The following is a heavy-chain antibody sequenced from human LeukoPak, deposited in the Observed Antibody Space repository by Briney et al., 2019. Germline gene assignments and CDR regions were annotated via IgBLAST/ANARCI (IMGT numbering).Heavy chain of an antibody. J-gene: IGHJ4*02. CDR1: GFTFSDYY. Sequence: GGSLRLSCAASGFTFSDYYMSWIRQAPGKGLEWVSGINWNGGSTGYADSVKGRFTISRDNAKNSLYLQMNSLRAEDTALYYCARDRSMTHFDYWGQGTLVTVSS. CDR3: ARDRSMTHFDY. V-gene: IGHV3-20*04. CDR2: INWNGGST.